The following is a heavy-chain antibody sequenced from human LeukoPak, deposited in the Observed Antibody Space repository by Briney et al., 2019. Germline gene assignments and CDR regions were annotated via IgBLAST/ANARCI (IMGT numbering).Heavy chain of an antibody. D-gene: IGHD3-16*01. Sequence: PSETLSLTCTVSGGSISTRDYYWAWIRQPPGKGLEWIGSIYYTGSTYYIPSLKSRVTMSVDTSKNQFSLKLSSVTAADTAVYYCARAKVKGDDYWGQGTLVTVSS. V-gene: IGHV4-39*01. CDR3: ARAKVKGDDY. CDR2: IYYTGST. J-gene: IGHJ4*02. CDR1: GGSISTRDYY.